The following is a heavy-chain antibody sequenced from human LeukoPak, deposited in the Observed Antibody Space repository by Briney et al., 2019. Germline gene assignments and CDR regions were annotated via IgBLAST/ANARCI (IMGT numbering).Heavy chain of an antibody. D-gene: IGHD5-18*01. V-gene: IGHV4-39*07. Sequence: PSETLSLTCTVSGGSISSSSYYWGWIRQPPGKGLEWIGSIYYSGSTYYNPTLKSRVTISVDTSKNQFSLKLSSVTAADTAVYYCARDGGQLWVRDAFDIWGQGTMVTVSS. CDR3: ARDGGQLWVRDAFDI. J-gene: IGHJ3*02. CDR1: GGSISSSSYY. CDR2: IYYSGST.